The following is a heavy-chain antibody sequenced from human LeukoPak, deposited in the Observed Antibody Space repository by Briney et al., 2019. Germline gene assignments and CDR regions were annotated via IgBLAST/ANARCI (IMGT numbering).Heavy chain of an antibody. CDR2: FDPEDGET. Sequence: ASVKVSCKFSGYTLAELSMHWVRPAPGKGLAWMGGFDPEDGETIYAQKFQGRVTMTEDTSTDTAYMELSSLRSEDTAVYYCATDYSSGWYGMDVWGQGTTVTVSS. J-gene: IGHJ6*02. CDR3: ATDYSSGWYGMDV. CDR1: GYTLAELS. D-gene: IGHD6-19*01. V-gene: IGHV1-24*01.